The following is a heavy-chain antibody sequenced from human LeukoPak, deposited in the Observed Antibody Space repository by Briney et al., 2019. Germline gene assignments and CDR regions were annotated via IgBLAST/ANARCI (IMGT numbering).Heavy chain of an antibody. J-gene: IGHJ4*02. D-gene: IGHD6-13*01. CDR3: ATGANIAAAGTGLGY. CDR1: GGTFSSYT. V-gene: IGHV1-69*02. CDR2: IIPILGIA. Sequence: SVKVSCKASGGTFSSYTISWVRQAPGQGLEWMGRIIPILGIANYAPKFQGRVTITADKSTSTAYMELSSLRSEDTAVYYCATGANIAAAGTGLGYWGQGTLVTVSS.